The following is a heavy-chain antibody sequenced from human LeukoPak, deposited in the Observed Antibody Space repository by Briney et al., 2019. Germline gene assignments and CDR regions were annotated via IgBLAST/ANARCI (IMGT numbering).Heavy chain of an antibody. D-gene: IGHD1-14*01. CDR1: GYSISSGYY. J-gene: IGHJ5*02. CDR3: AGLIRPGWFDP. V-gene: IGHV4-38-2*02. CDR2: IYHSGIT. Sequence: SETLSLTCTVSGYSISSGYYWGWIRQPPGKGLEWIGLIYHSGITDYNPSLKSRVTISVDTSKNQFSLKLSSVTAADTAVYYCAGLIRPGWFDPWGQGTLVTVSS.